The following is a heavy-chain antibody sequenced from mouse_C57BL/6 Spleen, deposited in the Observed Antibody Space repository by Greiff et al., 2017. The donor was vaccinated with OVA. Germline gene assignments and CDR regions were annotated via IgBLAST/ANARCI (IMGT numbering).Heavy chain of an antibody. CDR3: ARDKGYYGISYGYFDV. V-gene: IGHV1-55*01. Sequence: QVQLQQPGAELVKPGASVKMSCKASGYTFTSYWITWVQQRPGQGLEWIGDIYPGSGSPNYNEKFKSQATLTVDTSASTAYMQLSSLISEDAAVYYCARDKGYYGISYGYFDVWGTGTTVTVSS. J-gene: IGHJ1*03. D-gene: IGHD1-1*01. CDR2: IYPGSGSP. CDR1: GYTFTSYW.